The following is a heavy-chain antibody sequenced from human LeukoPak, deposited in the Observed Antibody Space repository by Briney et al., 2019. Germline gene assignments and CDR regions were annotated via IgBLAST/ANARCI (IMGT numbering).Heavy chain of an antibody. V-gene: IGHV3-23*01. CDR3: AKDYCSSTSCYWFDP. CDR2: ISGSGSST. D-gene: IGHD2-2*01. CDR1: GFTFSSYA. J-gene: IGHJ5*02. Sequence: TGGSLRLSCAASGFTFSSYAMSWVRQAPGRGLERVSGISGSGSSTYYADSVKGRFTFSRDNSKNTLYLQMNGLRAEDTAVYYCAKDYCSSTSCYWFDPWGQGTLVTVSS.